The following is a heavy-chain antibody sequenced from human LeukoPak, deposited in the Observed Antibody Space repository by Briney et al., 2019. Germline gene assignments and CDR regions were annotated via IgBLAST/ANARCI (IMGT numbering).Heavy chain of an antibody. CDR3: AKVSSGWFDY. V-gene: IGHV3-23*01. CDR2: ISGSGGST. J-gene: IGHJ4*02. D-gene: IGHD6-19*01. Sequence: PGGSLRLSCAASGFKFSDHYIDWVRQAPGKGLEWVSAISGSGGSTYYADSVKGRFTISRDNSKNTLYLQMNSLRAEDTAVYYCAKVSSGWFDYWGQGTLVTVSS. CDR1: GFKFSDHY.